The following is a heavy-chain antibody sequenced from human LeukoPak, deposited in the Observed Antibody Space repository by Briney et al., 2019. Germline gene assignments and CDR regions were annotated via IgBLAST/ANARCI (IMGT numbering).Heavy chain of an antibody. CDR3: AKFSTEVIRGVIKNFFDY. J-gene: IGHJ4*02. D-gene: IGHD3-10*01. Sequence: GGSLRLSCAASGFTFSSYAMHWVRRAPGKGLEWVAVISYDGSNKYYADSVKGRFTISRDNSKHTLYLQMNSLRAEDTAVYYCAKFSTEVIRGVIKNFFDYWGQGTLVTVSS. V-gene: IGHV3-30*04. CDR1: GFTFSSYA. CDR2: ISYDGSNK.